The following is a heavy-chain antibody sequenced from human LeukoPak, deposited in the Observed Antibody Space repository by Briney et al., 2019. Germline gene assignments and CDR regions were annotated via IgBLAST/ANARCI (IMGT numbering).Heavy chain of an antibody. CDR1: GFTFSSYS. J-gene: IGHJ4*02. Sequence: PGGSLRLSCAASGFTFSSYSMNWVRQAPGKGLEWVSSISSSSSYIYYADSVKGRFTISRDNAKNSLYLQMNSLRAEDTAVYYCASVGYYYDSSGYLRPDYWGQGTLVTVSS. D-gene: IGHD3-22*01. CDR2: ISSSSSYI. V-gene: IGHV3-21*01. CDR3: ASVGYYYDSSGYLRPDY.